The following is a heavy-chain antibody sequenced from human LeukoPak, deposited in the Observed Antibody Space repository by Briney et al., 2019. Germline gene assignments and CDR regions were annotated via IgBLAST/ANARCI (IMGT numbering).Heavy chain of an antibody. D-gene: IGHD3-10*01. CDR3: ARGLNYYGSGID. J-gene: IGHJ4*02. CDR1: GFTFSSYW. CDR2: INSDGSTT. Sequence: GRSLRLSCAASGFTFSSYWMHWVRQAPGKGLVWVSRINSDGSTTSYADSVKGRFTISRDNAKNTLYLQMNSLRAEDTAVYYCARGLNYYGSGIDWGQGTLVTVSS. V-gene: IGHV3-74*01.